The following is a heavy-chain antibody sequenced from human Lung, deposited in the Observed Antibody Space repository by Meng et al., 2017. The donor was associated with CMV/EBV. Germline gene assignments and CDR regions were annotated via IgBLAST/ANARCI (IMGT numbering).Heavy chain of an antibody. CDR2: ISYDGSNK. CDR1: GFTFSTYA. V-gene: IGHV3-30*04. J-gene: IGHJ4*02. D-gene: IGHD2-2*01. Sequence: GGSLRLXCAASGFTFSTYAMHWVRQAPGKGLEWVAVISYDGSNKYYADSVKGRFTISRDNSKNTLYLQMNSLRAEDTAVYYCARSREPVVPAAFDYWGQGXLVTVSS. CDR3: ARSREPVVPAAFDY.